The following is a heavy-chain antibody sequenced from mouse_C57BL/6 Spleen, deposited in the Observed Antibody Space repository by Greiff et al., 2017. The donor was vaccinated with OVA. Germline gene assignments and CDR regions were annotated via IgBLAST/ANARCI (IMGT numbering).Heavy chain of an antibody. D-gene: IGHD1-1*01. Sequence: GGGLVQPKGSLKLSCAAPGFSFNTYAMNWVRQAPGKGLEWVARIRSKSNNYATYYADSVKDRFTISRDDSESMLYLQMNNLKTEDTAMYYCVTTVPIYYAMDDWGQGTSVTVSS. CDR2: IRSKSNNYAT. CDR1: GFSFNTYA. V-gene: IGHV10-1*01. CDR3: VTTVPIYYAMDD. J-gene: IGHJ4*01.